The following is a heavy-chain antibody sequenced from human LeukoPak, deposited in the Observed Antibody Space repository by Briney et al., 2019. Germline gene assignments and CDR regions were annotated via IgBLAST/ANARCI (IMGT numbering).Heavy chain of an antibody. CDR1: GFTFSSYS. CDR3: APGRGYCSSTSCYSREDWFDP. Sequence: GGSLSLSCAASGFTFSSYSMNWVRQAPGKGLEWVSSISSSSSYIYYADSVKGRFTISRDNAKNSLYLQMNSLRAEDTAVYYCAPGRGYCSSTSCYSREDWFDPWGQGTLVTVSS. V-gene: IGHV3-21*01. J-gene: IGHJ5*02. CDR2: ISSSSSYI. D-gene: IGHD2-2*01.